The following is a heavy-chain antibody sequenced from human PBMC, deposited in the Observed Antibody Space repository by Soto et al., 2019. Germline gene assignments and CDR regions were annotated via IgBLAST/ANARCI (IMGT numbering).Heavy chain of an antibody. CDR2: INPTGGGT. J-gene: IGHJ6*02. D-gene: IGHD2-15*01. V-gene: IGHV1-2*02. Sequence: ASVKVSCKASGYTFTDYYIHWVRQAPGQGLEWMGWINPTGGGTNYAQKFRGRVTMTRDTSTSTAYLELSRLTSDDTAVFYCARSFGSRYFYNKYAMDVWGQGTTVTVSS. CDR3: ARSFGSRYFYNKYAMDV. CDR1: GYTFTDYY.